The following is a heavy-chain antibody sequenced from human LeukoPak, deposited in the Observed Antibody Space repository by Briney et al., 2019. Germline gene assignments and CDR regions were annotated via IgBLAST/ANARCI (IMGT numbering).Heavy chain of an antibody. D-gene: IGHD2-21*02. J-gene: IGHJ5*02. V-gene: IGHV7-4-1*02. CDR3: ARDWRLTPMVTYWFDT. CDR1: GYTFTTYA. Sequence: ASVNVSCKASGYTFTTYATNWVRQAAGQGLEGMGWINTNTGHPTYAQGFTGRFLFSLGTSVNTAYLQISSLKAEDTAVYYCARDWRLTPMVTYWFDTWGQGTLVTVAS. CDR2: INTNTGHP.